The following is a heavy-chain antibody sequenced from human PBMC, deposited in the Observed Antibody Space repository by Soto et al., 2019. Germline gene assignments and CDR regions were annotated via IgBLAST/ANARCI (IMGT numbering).Heavy chain of an antibody. CDR3: SRVDPGETSPFDH. CDR2: INPFDGSR. CDR1: GYIFTSYY. V-gene: IGHV1-46*03. J-gene: IGHJ4*02. Sequence: ASVKVSCKTSGYIFTSYYLHWVRQAPGQGLEWMGWINPFDGSRMFAQSFQGRVTFTRDTSTSTVYMELSGLRSDDTAVYYCSRVDPGETSPFDHWGQGTLVTVSS. D-gene: IGHD3-10*01.